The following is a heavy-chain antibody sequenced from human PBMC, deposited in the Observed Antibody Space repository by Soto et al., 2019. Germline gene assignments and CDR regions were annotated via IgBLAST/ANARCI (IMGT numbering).Heavy chain of an antibody. CDR1: GFNFDDYA. J-gene: IGHJ4*02. Sequence: EVQLVESGGDLVQPVRSLRLSCAASGFNFDDYAMHWVRQVPGKGLEWVSGISWEGGSIGYADSVKGRFTITRDNAKNSLYLEMNRLRSEDTALYYCAKDHDEDFGYDLDYFNHWGQGTLVTVSS. D-gene: IGHD5-12*01. V-gene: IGHV3-9*01. CDR3: AKDHDEDFGYDLDYFNH. CDR2: ISWEGGSI.